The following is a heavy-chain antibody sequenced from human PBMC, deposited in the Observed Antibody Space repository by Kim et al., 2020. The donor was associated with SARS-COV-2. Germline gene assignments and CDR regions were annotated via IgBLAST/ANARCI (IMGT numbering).Heavy chain of an antibody. D-gene: IGHD5-18*01. V-gene: IGHV3-21*01. Sequence: ADEVRGRFTISRDNAKNSLYLKMNSLRAEDTAVYYCARGPRGYSYGYVDYWGQGTLVTVSS. CDR3: ARGPRGYSYGYVDY. J-gene: IGHJ4*02.